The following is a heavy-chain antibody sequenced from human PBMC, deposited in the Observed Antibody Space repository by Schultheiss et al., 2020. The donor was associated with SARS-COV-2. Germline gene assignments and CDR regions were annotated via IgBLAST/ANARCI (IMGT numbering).Heavy chain of an antibody. V-gene: IGHV3-30-3*01. CDR1: GFTFSSYA. CDR2: ISYDGSNK. J-gene: IGHJ4*02. Sequence: GGSLRLSCAASGFTFSSYAMHWVRQAPGKGLEWVAVISYDGSNKYYADSVKGRFTISRDNSKNTLYLQMNSLRAEDTAVYYCARDIGPGRDDYFDYWGQGTLVTVSS. D-gene: IGHD2-21*01. CDR3: ARDIGPGRDDYFDY.